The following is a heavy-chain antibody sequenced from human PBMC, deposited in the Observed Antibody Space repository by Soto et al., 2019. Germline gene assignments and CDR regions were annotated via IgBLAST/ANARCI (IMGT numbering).Heavy chain of an antibody. CDR3: ARDRTIFGVVPDYFDY. V-gene: IGHV3-33*01. CDR2: IWYDGSNK. CDR1: GFTFSSYG. Sequence: GGSLRLSCAASGFTFSSYGMHWVRQAPGKGLEWVAVIWYDGSNKYYADSVKGRFTISRDNSKNMLYLQMNSLRAEDTAVYFCARDRTIFGVVPDYFDYWGQGTLVTVSS. D-gene: IGHD3-3*01. J-gene: IGHJ4*02.